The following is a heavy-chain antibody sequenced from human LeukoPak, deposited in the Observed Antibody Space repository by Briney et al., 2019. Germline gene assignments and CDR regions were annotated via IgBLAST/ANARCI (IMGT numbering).Heavy chain of an antibody. V-gene: IGHV4-34*01. D-gene: IGHD1-7*01. CDR3: ARGTGTTPWFDP. J-gene: IGHJ5*02. CDR1: GGSFSGYY. CDR2: IYHSGGT. Sequence: SETLSLTCAVYGGSFSGYYWSWIRQPPGKGLEWIGYIYHSGGTYYNPSLKSRVTISVDRSKNQFSLKLSSVTAADTAVYYCARGTGTTPWFDPWGQGTLVTVSS.